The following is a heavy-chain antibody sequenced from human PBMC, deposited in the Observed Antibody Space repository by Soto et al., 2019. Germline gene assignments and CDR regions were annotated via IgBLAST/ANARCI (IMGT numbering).Heavy chain of an antibody. Sequence: ASVKVSCKASGYTFTSYDINWVRQATGQGLEWMGWMNPNSGNTGYAQKFQGRVTMTRNTSISTAYMELSSLRSEDTAVYYCAGGGLGDCWGGPYCYYYVSVVGKGTRCTV. CDR2: MNPNSGNT. V-gene: IGHV1-8*01. CDR1: GYTFTSYD. CDR3: AGGGLGDCWGGPYCYYYVSV. J-gene: IGHJ6*03. D-gene: IGHD2-15*01.